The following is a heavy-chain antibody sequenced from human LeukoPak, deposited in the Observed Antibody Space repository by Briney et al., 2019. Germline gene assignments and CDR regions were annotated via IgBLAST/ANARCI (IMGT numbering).Heavy chain of an antibody. Sequence: SETLSLTCTVSGGSISSYYWSWIRQPPGKGLEWIGYIYYSGSTNYNPSLKSRVTISVDTSKNQFSLKLSSVTAADTAVYYCAREDVVVLGAFDIWGQGTMVTVSS. CDR1: GGSISSYY. J-gene: IGHJ3*02. V-gene: IGHV4-59*01. CDR2: IYYSGST. D-gene: IGHD2-21*01. CDR3: AREDVVVLGAFDI.